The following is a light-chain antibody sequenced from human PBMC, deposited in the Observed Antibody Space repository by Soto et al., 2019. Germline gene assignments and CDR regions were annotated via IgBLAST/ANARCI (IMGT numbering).Light chain of an antibody. V-gene: IGKV3-15*01. CDR3: QQYNNWLTWT. CDR2: GAS. J-gene: IGKJ1*01. Sequence: EIVMTQSPATLSVSPGERATLSCRASQSVSSNLAWYQQKPGQAPRLLIYGASTRATGIPARFSGSGSGTEFTLTISSLQSEDFAVYYLQQYNNWLTWTFGQGTKVEIK. CDR1: QSVSSN.